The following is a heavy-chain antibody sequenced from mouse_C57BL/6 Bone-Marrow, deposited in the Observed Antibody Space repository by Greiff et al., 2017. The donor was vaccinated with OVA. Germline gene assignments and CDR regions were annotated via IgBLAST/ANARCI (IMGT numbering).Heavy chain of an antibody. V-gene: IGHV14-4*01. CDR1: GFNIKDDY. D-gene: IGHD1-1*01. J-gene: IGHJ3*01. CDR3: TIVDYGSSPAWFAY. Sequence: VQLQQSGAELVRPGASVKLSCTASGFNIKDDYMHWVKQRPEQGLEWIGWIDPENGDTEYASKFQGKATITADTSSNTAYLQLSSLTSEDTAVYYCTIVDYGSSPAWFAYWGQGTLVTVSA. CDR2: IDPENGDT.